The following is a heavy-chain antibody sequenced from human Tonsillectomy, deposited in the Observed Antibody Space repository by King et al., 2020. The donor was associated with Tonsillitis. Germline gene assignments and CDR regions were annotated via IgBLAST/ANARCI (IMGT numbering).Heavy chain of an antibody. D-gene: IGHD3-10*01. J-gene: IGHJ4*02. CDR1: GGSISSYY. V-gene: IGHV4-59*01. CDR3: ARGRGISPWGGSGGSYFDF. CDR2: IYNSGST. Sequence: VQLQESGPGLVKPSETLSLTCTVSGGSISSYYWSWIRQTPGKGLEWIGYIYNSGSTNYNPSLKSRVTISVDTSKNQFSLKLRSVTAADTAVYYCARGRGISPWGGSGGSYFDFWGQGTLVTVSS.